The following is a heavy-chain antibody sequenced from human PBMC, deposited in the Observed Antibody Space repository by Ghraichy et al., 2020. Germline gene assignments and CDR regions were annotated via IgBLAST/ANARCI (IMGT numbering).Heavy chain of an antibody. J-gene: IGHJ6*02. CDR1: GGTFSRYA. D-gene: IGHD2-15*01. CDR3: ARDRTVEIVVVVAANYAMDV. V-gene: IGHV1-69*13. Sequence: VKVSCKASGGTFSRYAISWVRQAPGQGLEWMGGIIPIFDTTNYAQKFQGRVTITADESTSTAYMELSSLRSEDTAVYYCARDRTVEIVVVVAANYAMDVWGQGTTVTVAS. CDR2: IIPIFDTT.